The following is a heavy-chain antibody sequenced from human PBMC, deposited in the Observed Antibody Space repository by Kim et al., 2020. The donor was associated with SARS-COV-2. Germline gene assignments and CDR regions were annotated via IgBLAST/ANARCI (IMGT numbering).Heavy chain of an antibody. CDR3: ARDRVWFGELSTSDY. J-gene: IGHJ4*02. CDR1: GYTFTSYG. D-gene: IGHD3-10*01. CDR2: ISAYNGNT. Sequence: ASVKVSCKASGYTFTSYGISWVRQAPGQGLEWMGWISAYNGNTNYAQKLQGRVTMTTDTSTSTAYMELRSLRSDDTAVYYCARDRVWFGELSTSDYWGQGTLVTVSS. V-gene: IGHV1-18*04.